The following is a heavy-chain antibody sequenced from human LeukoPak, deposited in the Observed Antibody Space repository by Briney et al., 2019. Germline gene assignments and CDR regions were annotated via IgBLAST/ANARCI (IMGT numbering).Heavy chain of an antibody. J-gene: IGHJ4*02. V-gene: IGHV3-13*01. CDR2: IGTAGAT. Sequence: PGGSLRLSCAASGFTFSSYAMHWVRQTTGKGLEWVSGIGTAGATYYPGSVKGRFTISRENAKNSLYLQMNNLRAGDTAVYYCARATAGFDYWGQGTLVTVSS. CDR3: ARATAGFDY. CDR1: GFTFSSYA.